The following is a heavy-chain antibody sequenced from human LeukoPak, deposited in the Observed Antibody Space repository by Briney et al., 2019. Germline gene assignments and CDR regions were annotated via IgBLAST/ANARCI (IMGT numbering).Heavy chain of an antibody. CDR1: GGTFSSYA. CDR3: ARAGIAARGDNYYMDV. Sequence: SVKVSCKASGGTFSSYAISWVRQGPGQGLEWMGGIIPIFSTANYALKFQGRVTITTDESTSTAYMELSSLRSEDTAVYYCARAGIAARGDNYYMDVWGKGTTVTVSS. D-gene: IGHD6-13*01. CDR2: IIPIFSTA. V-gene: IGHV1-69*05. J-gene: IGHJ6*03.